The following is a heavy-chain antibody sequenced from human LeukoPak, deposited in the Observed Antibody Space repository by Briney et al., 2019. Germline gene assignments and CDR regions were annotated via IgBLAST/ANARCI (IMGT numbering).Heavy chain of an antibody. CDR2: INHIGNVN. CDR1: GFTFSSYW. Sequence: GGSLRLSCAASGFTFSSYWMDWARQAPGKGLEWVASINHIGNVNYYVDSVKGRFTISRDNTKNSLYLQMNSLRAEDTAVYYCARDKTHDYGDSYFEYWGQGTLVTVSS. V-gene: IGHV3-7*03. J-gene: IGHJ4*02. D-gene: IGHD4-17*01. CDR3: ARDKTHDYGDSYFEY.